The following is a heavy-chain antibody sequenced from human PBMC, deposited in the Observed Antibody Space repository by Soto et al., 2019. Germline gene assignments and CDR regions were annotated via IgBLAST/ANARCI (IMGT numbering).Heavy chain of an antibody. CDR3: AKVRRFLEWSTHYYYYGMDV. J-gene: IGHJ6*02. Sequence: GGSLRLSCAASGFTFSSYGMHWVRQAPGKGLEWVAVISYDGSNKYYADSVKGRFTISRDNSKNTLYLQMNSLRAEDTAVYYCAKVRRFLEWSTHYYYYGMDVWGQGTTVTVSS. CDR1: GFTFSSYG. CDR2: ISYDGSNK. D-gene: IGHD3-3*01. V-gene: IGHV3-30*18.